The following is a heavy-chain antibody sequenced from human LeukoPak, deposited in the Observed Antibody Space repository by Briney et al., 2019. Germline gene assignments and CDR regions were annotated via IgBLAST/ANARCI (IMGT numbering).Heavy chain of an antibody. CDR1: GFTFSDYN. D-gene: IGHD3-10*02. CDR2: NSSSGSTI. V-gene: IGHV3-11*04. Sequence: GGSLRLSCAASGFTFSDYNMRWIRQAPGKGLEWVSYNSSSGSTIYYADSVKGRFTISRDNAKNSLYLQMNSLRAEDTAVYYCAELGITMIGGVWGKGTTVTISS. CDR3: AELGITMIGGV. J-gene: IGHJ6*04.